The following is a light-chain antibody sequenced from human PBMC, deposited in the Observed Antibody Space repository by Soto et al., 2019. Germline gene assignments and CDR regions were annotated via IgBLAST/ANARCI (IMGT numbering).Light chain of an antibody. CDR2: DAS. J-gene: IGKJ4*01. CDR1: QSVRTW. V-gene: IGKV1-5*01. Sequence: DIQMTQSPSTVSASVGDGVTITCRASQSVRTWLAWYQQKPGKAPKLLIYDASTLESGVSSGFSGSGSGTEFTLTISRLEPEDFAVYYCHQYGSSPLTFGGGTKVEI. CDR3: HQYGSSPLT.